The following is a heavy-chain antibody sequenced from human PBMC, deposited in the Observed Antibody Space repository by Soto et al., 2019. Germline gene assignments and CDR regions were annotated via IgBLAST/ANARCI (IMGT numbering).Heavy chain of an antibody. CDR1: GGSISSSSYY. CDR2: IYYSGST. CDR3: ARDHDHWTNGVCYRYGMDV. J-gene: IGHJ6*02. Sequence: SETLSLTCTVSGGSISSSSYYWGWIRQPPGKGLEWIGSIYYSGSTYYNPSLKSRITISVDTSKNQLSLKLSSVTAADTAVYYCARDHDHWTNGVCYRYGMDVWGQGTAVTVSS. V-gene: IGHV4-39*07. D-gene: IGHD2-8*01.